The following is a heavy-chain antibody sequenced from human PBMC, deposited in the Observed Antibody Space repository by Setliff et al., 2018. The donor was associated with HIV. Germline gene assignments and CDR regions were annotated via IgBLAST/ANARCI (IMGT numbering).Heavy chain of an antibody. CDR2: IYHSGNT. J-gene: IGHJ6*03. CDR1: GGSISSGGYY. CDR3: ARVGKDIVEVPAAIIHYYSYMDV. V-gene: IGHV4-31*03. Sequence: PSETLSLTCTVSGGSISSGGYYWSWIRQHPGKCLEWIGYIYHSGNTYYNPSLKSRVTISVDTSKNQFSLKLSSVTAADTAMYYCARVGKDIVEVPAAIIHYYSYMDVWGKGTTVTVSS. D-gene: IGHD2-2*02.